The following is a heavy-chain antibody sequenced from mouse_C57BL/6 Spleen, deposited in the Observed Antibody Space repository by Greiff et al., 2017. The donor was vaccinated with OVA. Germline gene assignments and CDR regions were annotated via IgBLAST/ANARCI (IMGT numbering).Heavy chain of an antibody. J-gene: IGHJ4*01. CDR1: GFTFSSYA. CDR3: ARDGYDGKGAMDY. Sequence: EVQRVESGGGLVKPGGSLKLSCAASGFTFSSYAMSWVRQTPEKRLEWVATISDGGSYTYYPDNVKGRFTLSRDNAKNNLYLQMSHLKSEDTAMYYCARDGYDGKGAMDYWGQGTSVTVSS. V-gene: IGHV5-4*01. D-gene: IGHD2-2*01. CDR2: ISDGGSYT.